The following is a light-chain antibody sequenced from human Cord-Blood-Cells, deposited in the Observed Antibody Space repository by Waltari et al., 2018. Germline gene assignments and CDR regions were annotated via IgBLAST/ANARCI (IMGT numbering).Light chain of an antibody. CDR2: AAS. CDR1: QSISSY. Sequence: DIQMTQSPSSLFASVGDRVTITCRASQSISSYLNWYQQKPGKAPKLLIYAASSLQSGVPSMFSGSGSGTDFTLTISSLQPEDFATYYCQQSYSTPPYTFGQGTKLEIK. J-gene: IGKJ2*01. CDR3: QQSYSTPPYT. V-gene: IGKV1-39*01.